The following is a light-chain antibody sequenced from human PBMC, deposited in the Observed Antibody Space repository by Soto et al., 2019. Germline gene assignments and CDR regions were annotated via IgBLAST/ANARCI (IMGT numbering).Light chain of an antibody. CDR3: QQYSSSPIT. CDR1: QRVNSNY. V-gene: IGKV3-20*01. Sequence: ELVLTQSPGTLSLSPGERATLSCRASQRVNSNYLAWYQQRPGQPPRLLISGASSRATDTPDRFSGSGPGTDFTLTIAGLEPADSAVYYCQQYSSSPITFGQGTRLEIK. J-gene: IGKJ5*01. CDR2: GAS.